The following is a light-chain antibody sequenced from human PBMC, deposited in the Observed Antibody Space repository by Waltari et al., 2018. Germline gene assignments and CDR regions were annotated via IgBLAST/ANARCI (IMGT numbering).Light chain of an antibody. CDR1: SGHRNFA. CDR3: QTWGTGIQV. J-gene: IGLJ2*01. V-gene: IGLV4-69*01. CDR2: LRSDGSH. Sequence: QLVLTQSPSASASLGASVKPTCTLSSGHRNFAIAWHQQQPEKGPRYWMKLRSDGSHSKGDGIPDRFSGSSSGAERYLTISSLQSEDEADYYCQTWGTGIQVFGGGTKLTVL.